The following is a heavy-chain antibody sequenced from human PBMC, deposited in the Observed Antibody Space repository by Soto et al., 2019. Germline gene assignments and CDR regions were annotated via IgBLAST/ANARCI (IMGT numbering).Heavy chain of an antibody. D-gene: IGHD2-2*01. CDR2: IYYSGST. CDR1: GGSVSSGTYY. CDR3: ARDPGLYCTSSTCLRLGYLDY. V-gene: IGHV4-61*01. J-gene: IGHJ4*02. Sequence: SETLSLTCSVSGGSVSSGTYYWSWIRQPPGKGLEWIGYIYYSGSTNYNPSLKSRVTMSLDTSKNQFSLKLSSVTAADTAVYYCARDPGLYCTSSTCLRLGYLDYWGQGTLVTVSS.